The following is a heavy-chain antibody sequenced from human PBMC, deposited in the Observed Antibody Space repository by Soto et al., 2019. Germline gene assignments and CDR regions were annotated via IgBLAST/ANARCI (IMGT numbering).Heavy chain of an antibody. CDR1: GYSFSSYW. J-gene: IGHJ4*02. CDR2: IYPGDSDT. D-gene: IGHD5-18*01. CDR3: ARETRIQGIVY. V-gene: IGHV5-51*01. Sequence: AASLKIPYQGSGYSFSSYWHGWGRQMPGKGLEWMGIIYPGDSDTRYSPSFQGQVTISADKSISTAYLQWSSLKASDTAMYYCARETRIQGIVYWGQGILVTVS.